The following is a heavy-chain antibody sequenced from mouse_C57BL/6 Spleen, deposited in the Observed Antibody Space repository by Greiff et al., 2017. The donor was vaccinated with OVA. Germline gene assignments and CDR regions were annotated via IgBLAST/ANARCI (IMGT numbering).Heavy chain of an antibody. D-gene: IGHD3-3*01. J-gene: IGHJ3*01. CDR1: GYAFSSYW. CDR3: ARGDAAWLAY. V-gene: IGHV1-80*01. Sequence: VQLVESGAELVKPGASVKISCKASGYAFSSYWMNWVKQRPGKGLEWIGQIYPGDGDTNYNGKFKGKATLTADKSSSTAYMQLSSLTSEDSAVYFCARGDAAWLAYWGQGTLVTVSA. CDR2: IYPGDGDT.